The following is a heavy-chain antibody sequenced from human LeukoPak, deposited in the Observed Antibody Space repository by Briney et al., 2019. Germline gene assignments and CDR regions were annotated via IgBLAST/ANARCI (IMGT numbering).Heavy chain of an antibody. V-gene: IGHV4-61*02. CDR1: GGSISSGSYY. CDR3: AREDSSSWYPSFDY. D-gene: IGHD6-13*01. Sequence: PSQTLSLTCTVSGGSISSGSYYWSWIRQPAGKGLEWIGRIYTSGSTNYNPSLKSRVTISVDTSKNQFSLKLSSVTAADTAVYYCAREDSSSWYPSFDYWGQGTLVTVSS. CDR2: IYTSGST. J-gene: IGHJ4*02.